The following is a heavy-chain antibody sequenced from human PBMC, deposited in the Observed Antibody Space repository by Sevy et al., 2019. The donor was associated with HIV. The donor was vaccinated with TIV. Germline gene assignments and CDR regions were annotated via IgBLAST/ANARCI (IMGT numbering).Heavy chain of an antibody. V-gene: IGHV4-59*01. CDR3: ARSGPEYCCGDCYSSYYYYYGMDV. CDR2: IYYSGST. CDR1: GGSISSYY. J-gene: IGHJ6*02. Sequence: SETLSLTCTVSGGSISSYYWSWIRQPPGKGLEWIGYIYYSGSTNYNPSLKSRVTISVDTSKNQFSLKLSSVTAADTAVYYCARSGPEYCCGDCYSSYYYYYGMDVWGQGTTVTVSS. D-gene: IGHD2-21*01.